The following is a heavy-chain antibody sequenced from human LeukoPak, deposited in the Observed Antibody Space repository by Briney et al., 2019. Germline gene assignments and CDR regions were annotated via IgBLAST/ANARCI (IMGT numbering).Heavy chain of an antibody. Sequence: SETLSLTCTVSGYSISSGYYWGWIRQPPGKGLEWIGSIYHSGSTYYNPSLKSRVTISVDRSKNQFSLKLSSVTAADTAVYYCARDNYDFWSGYVDYWGQGTLVTVSS. CDR1: GYSISSGYY. J-gene: IGHJ4*02. CDR2: IYHSGST. D-gene: IGHD3-3*01. V-gene: IGHV4-38-2*02. CDR3: ARDNYDFWSGYVDY.